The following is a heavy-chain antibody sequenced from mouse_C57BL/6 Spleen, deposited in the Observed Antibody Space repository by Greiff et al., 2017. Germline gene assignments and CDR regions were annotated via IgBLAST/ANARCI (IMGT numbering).Heavy chain of an antibody. CDR1: GFNIKDDY. V-gene: IGHV14-4*01. CDR2: IDPENGDT. J-gene: IGHJ3*01. CDR3: TRAYDYDGNY. D-gene: IGHD2-4*01. Sequence: EVHLVESGAELVRPGASVKLSCTASGFNIKDDYMHWVKRRPEQGLEWIGWIDPENGDTEYGSKFQGKATITADTSSNTAYLQLSSLTSEDTAVYYCTRAYDYDGNYWGQGTLVTVSA.